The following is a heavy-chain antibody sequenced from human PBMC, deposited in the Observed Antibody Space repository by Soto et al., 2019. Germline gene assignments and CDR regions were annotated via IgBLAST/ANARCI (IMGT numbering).Heavy chain of an antibody. J-gene: IGHJ4*02. CDR3: ERETTKIGDFDY. Sequence: PSETLSLTCTVSGGSISSYYWSWIRQPPGKGLEWIGFIYYSGSTNYNPSLKSRVTISVDTSKNQFSLKLSSVTAADTAVYSCERETTKIGDFDYWGQGTLVTVSS. CDR2: IYYSGST. D-gene: IGHD1-1*01. V-gene: IGHV4-59*01. CDR1: GGSISSYY.